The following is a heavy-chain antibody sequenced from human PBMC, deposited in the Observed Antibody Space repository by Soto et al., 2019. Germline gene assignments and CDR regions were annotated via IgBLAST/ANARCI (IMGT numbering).Heavy chain of an antibody. V-gene: IGHV3-33*01. CDR3: ARDRTWNYYGMDV. J-gene: IGHJ6*02. CDR2: IYYDGSDK. Sequence: QVQLVESGGGVVKPGRSLRLSCAASGFTFSTYGMHWVRQAPGKGLEWVAVIYYDGSDKFYADSVKGRFTISRDNSKNTLYLQMNSLRAEDTAVYHCARDRTWNYYGMDVWGQGTTVTVSS. CDR1: GFTFSTYG. D-gene: IGHD1-1*01.